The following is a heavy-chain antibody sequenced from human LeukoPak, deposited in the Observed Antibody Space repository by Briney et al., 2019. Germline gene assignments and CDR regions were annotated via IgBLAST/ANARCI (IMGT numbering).Heavy chain of an antibody. D-gene: IGHD6-6*01. CDR3: ARLFGCSSEDWFDP. Sequence: ASVKVSCKASGYTFTGYYMHWVRQAPGQGLEWMGWINPNSGGTNYAQKFQGRVTMTRDTSISTAYMELSRLRSDDTAVYYCARLFGCSSEDWFDPWGQGTLVTVSS. J-gene: IGHJ5*02. CDR1: GYTFTGYY. CDR2: INPNSGGT. V-gene: IGHV1-2*02.